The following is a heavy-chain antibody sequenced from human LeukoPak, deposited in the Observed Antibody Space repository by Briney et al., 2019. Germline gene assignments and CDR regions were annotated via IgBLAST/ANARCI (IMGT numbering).Heavy chain of an antibody. D-gene: IGHD3-22*01. CDR1: GFTFSSYA. J-gene: IGHJ4*02. V-gene: IGHV3-23*01. CDR3: ARDHTYYYDSSGYYYELRY. CDR2: ISYSGVST. Sequence: GGSLRLSCAVSGFTFSSYAVNWVRQAPGKGLEWVSGISYSGVSTYYADSVKGRFTISRDNSKNTLYLQMNSLRAEDTAVYYCARDHTYYYDSSGYYYELRYWGQGTLVTVSS.